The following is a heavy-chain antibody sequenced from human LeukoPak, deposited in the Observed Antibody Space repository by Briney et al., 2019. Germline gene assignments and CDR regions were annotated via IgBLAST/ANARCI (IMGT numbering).Heavy chain of an antibody. CDR1: GGSISTYY. Sequence: SETLSLTCTVSGGSISTYYWSWIRQPAGKGLEWIGRIYSSGSTDYNPSLKSRVTMSVDTSKNQFSLKLSSVTAADTAVYYCARPADDGFDIWGQGTMVTVSA. CDR3: ARPADDGFDI. J-gene: IGHJ3*02. D-gene: IGHD6-25*01. CDR2: IYSSGST. V-gene: IGHV4-4*07.